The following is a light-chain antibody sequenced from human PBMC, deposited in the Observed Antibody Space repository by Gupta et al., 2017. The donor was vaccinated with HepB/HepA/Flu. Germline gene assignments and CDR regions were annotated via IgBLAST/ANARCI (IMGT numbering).Light chain of an antibody. Sequence: DIVMTQSPLSLPVTPGEPASIACRSSQSLLHSNGYHYLDCDRQKPGQSPPLLIYLVSNLASAVSTRFSGXGGXPDFTLXSIREEAEDVGVYNCSQAEQTLFGXGTKVDIK. CDR1: QSLLHSNGYHY. CDR3: SQAEQTL. J-gene: IGKJ3*01. CDR2: LVS. V-gene: IGKV2-28*01.